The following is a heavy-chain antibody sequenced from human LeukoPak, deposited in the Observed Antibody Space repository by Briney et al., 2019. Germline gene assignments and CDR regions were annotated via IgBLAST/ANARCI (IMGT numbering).Heavy chain of an antibody. J-gene: IGHJ4*02. CDR3: AKSDYDFWSGYSNDY. V-gene: IGHV3-21*04. Sequence: PGGSLRLSCAASGFTFSSYSMNWVRQAPGKGLEWVSSISSSSSYIYYADSVKGRFTISRDNAKNSLYPQMNSLRAEDTAVYYCAKSDYDFWSGYSNDYWGQGTLVTVSS. CDR1: GFTFSSYS. CDR2: ISSSSSYI. D-gene: IGHD3-3*01.